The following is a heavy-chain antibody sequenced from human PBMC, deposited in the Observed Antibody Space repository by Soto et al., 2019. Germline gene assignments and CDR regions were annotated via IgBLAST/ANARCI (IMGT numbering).Heavy chain of an antibody. J-gene: IGHJ4*02. V-gene: IGHV3-30*04. CDR3: AREGQPAAGTTPHN. Sequence: GGSLRRSCAASGFNFSSYAMHWVRQAPGKGLEWVAVISYDGGKKYYADSVKGRFTISRDNSKNTLYVEMNSLSAEDAAVYYCAREGQPAAGTTPHNWGRGTLVTVSS. CDR1: GFNFSSYA. D-gene: IGHD6-13*01. CDR2: ISYDGGKK.